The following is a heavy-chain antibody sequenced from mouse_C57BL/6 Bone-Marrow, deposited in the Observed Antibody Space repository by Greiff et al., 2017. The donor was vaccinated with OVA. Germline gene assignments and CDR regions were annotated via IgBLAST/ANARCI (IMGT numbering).Heavy chain of an antibody. CDR3: ARGDYGSSYGYFDV. V-gene: IGHV1-63*01. D-gene: IGHD1-1*01. J-gene: IGHJ1*03. Sequence: QVQLQQSGAELVRPGTSVKMSCKASGYTFTNYWIGWAKQRPGHGLEWIGDIYPGGGYTNYNEKFKGKATLTADKSSSTAYMQFSSLTSEDSAIYYCARGDYGSSYGYFDVWGTGPRSPSPQ. CDR1: GYTFTNYW. CDR2: IYPGGGYT.